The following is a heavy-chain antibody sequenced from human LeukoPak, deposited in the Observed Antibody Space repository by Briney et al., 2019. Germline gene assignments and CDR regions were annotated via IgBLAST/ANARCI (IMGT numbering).Heavy chain of an antibody. CDR1: GYSISSGYY. J-gene: IGHJ6*03. V-gene: IGHV4-38-2*02. CDR3: ARGDCSGSICYSPMDV. Sequence: SETLSLTCTVSGYSISSGYYWGWIRQPPGKGLEWIGNIYHSGSTYYNASLKSRVTISVDTSKNQFSLKVSSVTAADTAVYYCARGDCSGSICYSPMDVWGTGTTVTVSS. D-gene: IGHD2-21*01. CDR2: IYHSGST.